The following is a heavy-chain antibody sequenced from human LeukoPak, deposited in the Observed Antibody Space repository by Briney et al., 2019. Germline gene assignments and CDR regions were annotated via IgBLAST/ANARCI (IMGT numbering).Heavy chain of an antibody. Sequence: SETLSLTCAVSGYSISSGYHWGWIRQPPGKGLEWIGNIYHSGSTYYNPSLKSRVTISVDTSKNQFSLKLNSVTAADTAMYYCARSTYDSLDYWGRGILVTVSS. CDR3: ARSTYDSLDY. CDR1: GYSISSGYH. D-gene: IGHD3-16*01. J-gene: IGHJ4*02. CDR2: IYHSGST. V-gene: IGHV4-38-2*01.